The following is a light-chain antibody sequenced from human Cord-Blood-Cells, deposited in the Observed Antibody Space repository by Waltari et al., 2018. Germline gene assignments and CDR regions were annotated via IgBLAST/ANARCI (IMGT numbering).Light chain of an antibody. J-gene: IGKJ5*01. V-gene: IGKV4-1*01. CDR1: QSVLYSSNNKNY. Sequence: DIVMTQSPDSLAVSLGERATINCKSSQSVLYSSNNKNYLAWYQQKPGQPPKLLIYWASTRESGVPYRFSGSGSGTEFTLTISSLQAEDVAVYYCQQYYSTPITFGQGTRLEIK. CDR3: QQYYSTPIT. CDR2: WAS.